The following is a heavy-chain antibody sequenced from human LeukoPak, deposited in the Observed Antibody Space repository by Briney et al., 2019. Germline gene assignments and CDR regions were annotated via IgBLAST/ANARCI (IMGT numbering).Heavy chain of an antibody. CDR2: INPNSGST. Sequence: GASVKVSCKASGYTFTGYYIHWVRLAPGQGLEWMGWINPNSGSTNYAQKFQGRVTMTRDTSISTAYMELSSLRSDDTAVYYCAKSFQLLGLNDYWGQGTVVSVSS. CDR1: GYTFTGYY. J-gene: IGHJ4*02. CDR3: AKSFQLLGLNDY. V-gene: IGHV1-2*02. D-gene: IGHD2-2*01.